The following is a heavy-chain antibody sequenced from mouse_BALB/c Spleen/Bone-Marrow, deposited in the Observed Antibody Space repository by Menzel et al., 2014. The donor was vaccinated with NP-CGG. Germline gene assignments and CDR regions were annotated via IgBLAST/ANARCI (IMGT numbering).Heavy chain of an antibody. D-gene: IGHD4-1*01. V-gene: IGHV1-61*01. J-gene: IGHJ2*01. CDR3: ARGLGEIWGY. CDR2: VHPSDSES. Sequence: QVQLQQSGAELVRPGTSVQLSCKASGYSFTNYWTNWVKQRPGQGLEWIGMVHPSDSESRLNQKFKDKATLTVDKSSTTAYMQLSSPTSEDSAVYYCARGLGEIWGYWGQGTTLTVSS. CDR1: GYSFTNYW.